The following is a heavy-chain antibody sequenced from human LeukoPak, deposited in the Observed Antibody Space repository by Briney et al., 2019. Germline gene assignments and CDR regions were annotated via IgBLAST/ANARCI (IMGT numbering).Heavy chain of an antibody. CDR3: AGARHGDYRWDY. V-gene: IGHV5-51*01. CDR1: GYSFTNYW. CDR2: IHSADSNT. J-gene: IGHJ4*02. Sequence: ESLKISCKDSGYSFTNYWIGWVRQMPGKGLEWMGIIHSADSNTKYSPSFQGQVTISADKSISTAYLQWSGLKASDTAMYYCAGARHGDYRWDYWGQGTLVTVSS. D-gene: IGHD4-17*01.